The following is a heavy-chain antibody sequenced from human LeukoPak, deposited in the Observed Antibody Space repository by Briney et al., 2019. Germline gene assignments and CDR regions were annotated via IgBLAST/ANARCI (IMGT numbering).Heavy chain of an antibody. CDR3: AREYGVYYWYFDL. J-gene: IGHJ2*01. CDR1: GFTFSSYW. CDR2: IKQDGSEI. Sequence: GGSLRLSCAASGFTFSSYWMSWVRQAPGKGLEWVANIKQDGSEIYYVDSVKGRFTISRDNAKNSLYLQMNSLRAEDTAVYYCAREYGVYYWYFDLWGRGTLVTVSS. V-gene: IGHV3-7*01. D-gene: IGHD4-17*01.